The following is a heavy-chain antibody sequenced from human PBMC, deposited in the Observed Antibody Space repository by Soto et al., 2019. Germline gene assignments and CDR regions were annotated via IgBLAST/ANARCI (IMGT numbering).Heavy chain of an antibody. J-gene: IGHJ3*02. CDR1: GFTFSSYA. V-gene: IGHV3-30-3*01. CDR2: ISYDGSNK. Sequence: PGGSLRLSCAASGFTFSSYAMHWVRQAPGKGLEWVAVISYDGSNKYYADSVKGRFTISRDNSKNTLYLQMNNLRAEDTAVYYCARYRYGGNSKKAFDIWGQGTMVTVSS. D-gene: IGHD4-17*01. CDR3: ARYRYGGNSKKAFDI.